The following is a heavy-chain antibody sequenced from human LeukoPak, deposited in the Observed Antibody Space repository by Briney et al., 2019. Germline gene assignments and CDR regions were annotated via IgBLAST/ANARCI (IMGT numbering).Heavy chain of an antibody. V-gene: IGHV5-51*01. CDR2: IYPGDSDT. D-gene: IGHD3-10*01. J-gene: IGHJ4*02. Sequence: GGSLKISCKGSAYIFTSYWIGWVRQMPGKGLEWMGIIYPGDSDTRYSPSFLGQVTISADKSISTAFLQWSSLKASDTAMYYCARPQSTMVRGVISYYFDYWGQGTLVTVSS. CDR3: ARPQSTMVRGVISYYFDY. CDR1: AYIFTSYW.